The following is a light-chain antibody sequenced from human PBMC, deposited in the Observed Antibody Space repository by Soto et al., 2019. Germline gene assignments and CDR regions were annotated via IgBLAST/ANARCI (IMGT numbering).Light chain of an antibody. Sequence: QSVLTQPASVCRSPGQSITISCTGTSSDVRSYNLVSWYQQHPGKAPKLMIYEGSDRPSGVYNRLTGSKSGNTASLTISGLQAEDEADYYCCAYAGSSTYVSGTETKVTGL. CDR3: CAYAGSSTYV. CDR2: EGS. CDR1: SSDVRSYNL. V-gene: IGLV2-23*01. J-gene: IGLJ1*01.